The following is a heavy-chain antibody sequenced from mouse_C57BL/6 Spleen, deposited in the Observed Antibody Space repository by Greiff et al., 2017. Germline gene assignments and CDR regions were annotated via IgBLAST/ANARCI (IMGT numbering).Heavy chain of an antibody. CDR3: AREREYGYERYFDV. V-gene: IGHV2-9-1*01. CDR2: IWTGGGT. CDR1: GFSLTSYA. J-gene: IGHJ1*03. Sequence: VKLMESGPGLVAPSQSLSITCTVSGFSLTSYAISWVRQPPGKGLEWLGVIWTGGGTNYNSALKSRLSISKDNSKSQVFLKMNSLQTDDTARYYCAREREYGYERYFDVWGTGTTVTVSS. D-gene: IGHD2-2*01.